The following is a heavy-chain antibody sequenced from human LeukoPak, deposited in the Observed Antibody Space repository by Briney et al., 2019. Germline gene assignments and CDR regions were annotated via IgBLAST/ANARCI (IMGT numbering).Heavy chain of an antibody. CDR2: IYYSGST. D-gene: IGHD6-19*01. CDR3: ARQVISVAANFDY. J-gene: IGHJ4*02. Sequence: PSETLSLTCTVSGFSISSYYWSWIRQPPGKGLEWIGYIYYSGSTNYNPSLKRRVTISVDTSKNQFSLKLSSVTAADTAVYYCARQVISVAANFDYWGQGTLVTVSS. CDR1: GFSISSYY. V-gene: IGHV4-59*01.